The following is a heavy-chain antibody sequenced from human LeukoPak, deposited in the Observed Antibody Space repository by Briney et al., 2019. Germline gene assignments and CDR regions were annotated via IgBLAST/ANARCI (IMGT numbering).Heavy chain of an antibody. D-gene: IGHD3-22*01. Sequence: SETLSLTCTVSGGSISSSSYYWGWIRQPPGKGLEWIGSIYYSGSTYYNPSLKSRVTISVDTSKNQFSLKLSSVTAADTAVCYCARQGDDSSGYLVRNPFDYWGQGTLVTVSS. CDR2: IYYSGST. V-gene: IGHV4-39*07. CDR1: GGSISSSSYY. J-gene: IGHJ4*02. CDR3: ARQGDDSSGYLVRNPFDY.